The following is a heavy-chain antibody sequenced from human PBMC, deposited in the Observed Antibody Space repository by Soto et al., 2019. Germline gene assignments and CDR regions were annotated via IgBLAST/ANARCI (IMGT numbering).Heavy chain of an antibody. D-gene: IGHD2-15*01. J-gene: IGHJ4*02. CDR2: ISGSGGST. Sequence: EVQLLESGGGLVQPGGSLRLSCAASGFTFSSYAVSWVRQAPGKGLEWVSAISGSGGSTYYADSVKGRFTISRDNSKNTLYLQMNSLRAEDTAVYYCAKDLVAYHLTDYWGQGTLVTVSS. CDR3: AKDLVAYHLTDY. V-gene: IGHV3-23*01. CDR1: GFTFSSYA.